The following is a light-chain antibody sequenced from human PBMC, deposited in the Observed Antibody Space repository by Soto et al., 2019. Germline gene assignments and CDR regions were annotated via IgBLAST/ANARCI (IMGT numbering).Light chain of an antibody. J-gene: IGLJ2*01. CDR1: NSNIGAGYD. V-gene: IGLV1-40*01. CDR3: QSYDGGLRGSV. CDR2: ANT. Sequence: QSVLTQPPSVSGGPGQRVTISCTGSNSNIGAGYDVHWYRQLPGTAPKLLIYANTNRPSGVPDRFSASKSGTSVSLAITGLQAEDEADYYCQSYDGGLRGSVFGGGTKLTVL.